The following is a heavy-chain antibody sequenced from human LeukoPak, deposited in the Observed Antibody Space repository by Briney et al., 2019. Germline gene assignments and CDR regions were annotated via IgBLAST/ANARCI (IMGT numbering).Heavy chain of an antibody. CDR1: GGSISNYY. CDR3: ARVRELGVDVRPFDI. D-gene: IGHD3-10*02. V-gene: IGHV4-59*01. CDR2: IYYSGRT. J-gene: IGHJ3*02. Sequence: PSETLSLTCSVYGGSISNYYWSSIRQPPGKGLEWIGYIYYSGRTNYNSAHKSRVTLSVATSKNQFSLKLSSVTAADTDVYYCARVRELGVDVRPFDIWGQGTMVTVSS.